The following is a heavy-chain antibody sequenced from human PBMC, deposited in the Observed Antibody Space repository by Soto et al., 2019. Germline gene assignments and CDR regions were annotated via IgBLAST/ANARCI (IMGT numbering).Heavy chain of an antibody. J-gene: IGHJ4*02. CDR1: GFTFSDYY. Sequence: PGGSLRLSCAASGFTFSDYYMSWIRQAPGKGLEWVSYISSSSSYTNYADSVKGRFTISRDNAKNSLYLQMNSLRAEDTAVYYCASLNHNEYYFDYWGQGSLVIVSS. V-gene: IGHV3-11*06. CDR2: ISSSSSYT. CDR3: ASLNHNEYYFDY.